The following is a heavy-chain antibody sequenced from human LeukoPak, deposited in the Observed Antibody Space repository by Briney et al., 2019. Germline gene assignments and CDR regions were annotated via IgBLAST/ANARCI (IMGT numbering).Heavy chain of an antibody. V-gene: IGHV3-48*01. D-gene: IGHD3-22*01. J-gene: IGHJ4*02. CDR3: ARDRHKYNYDSGGYPPY. Sequence: GGSLRLSCAASGFTFSSYAMSWVRQAPGKGLEWVSYISSSSSTIYYADSVKGRFTISRDNAKNSLYLQMNTLRAEDTAVYYCARDRHKYNYDSGGYPPYWGQGTLVTVSS. CDR2: ISSSSSTI. CDR1: GFTFSSYA.